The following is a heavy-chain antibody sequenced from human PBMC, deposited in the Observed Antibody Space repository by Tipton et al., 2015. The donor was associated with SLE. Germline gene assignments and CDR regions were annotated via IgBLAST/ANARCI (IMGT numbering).Heavy chain of an antibody. D-gene: IGHD6-13*01. CDR2: IYHSGRT. CDR1: GYSISSGYY. Sequence: TLSLTCTVSGYSISSGYYWGWIRQPPGKGLEWIGSIYHSGRTYYNPSLKSRVTISVDTSKNQFSLKLSSVTAADTAVYYCARGLRAASDYWGQGTLVTVSS. V-gene: IGHV4-38-2*02. J-gene: IGHJ4*02. CDR3: ARGLRAASDY.